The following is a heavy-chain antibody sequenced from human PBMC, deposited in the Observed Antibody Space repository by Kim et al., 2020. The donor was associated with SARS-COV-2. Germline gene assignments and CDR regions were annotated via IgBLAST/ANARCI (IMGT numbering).Heavy chain of an antibody. V-gene: IGHV3-23*01. CDR3: AKNNGGGQPTRFYY. CDR2: IGYNGVAT. CDR1: GFIFKNYP. Sequence: GGSLRLSCATSGFIFKNYPMRWIRQAPGKGLQWVSSIGYNGVATYYADSVKGRFTMSRDNTKNMVYLQMDSLTADDTAQYYCAKNNGGGQPTRFYY. J-gene: IGHJ6*01. D-gene: IGHD2-8*01.